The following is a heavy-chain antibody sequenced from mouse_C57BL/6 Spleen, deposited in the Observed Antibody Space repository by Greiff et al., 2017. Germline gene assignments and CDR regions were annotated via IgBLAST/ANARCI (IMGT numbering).Heavy chain of an antibody. CDR3: ARDSRYAMDY. CDR2: IYPGDGDT. V-gene: IGHV1-82*01. CDR1: GYAFSSSW. Sequence: LVESGPELVKPGASVKISCKASGYAFSSSWMNWVKQRPGKGLEWIGRIYPGDGDTNYNGKFKGKATLTADKSSSTAYMQLSSLTSEDSAVYFCARDSRYAMDYWGQGTSVTVSS. J-gene: IGHJ4*01. D-gene: IGHD6-1*01.